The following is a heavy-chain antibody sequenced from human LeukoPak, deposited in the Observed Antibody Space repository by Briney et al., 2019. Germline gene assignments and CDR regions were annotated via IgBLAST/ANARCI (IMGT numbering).Heavy chain of an antibody. D-gene: IGHD4-17*01. CDR3: AKAEDDYGDYQYFFDY. V-gene: IGHV3-23*01. CDR2: ISSSGGST. Sequence: GGSLRLSCAASGFSFSSYAMSWVRQAPGKGLEWVSAISSSGGSTYYADSVKGRFTISRDNSKNTLYPQMNSLRAEDTAVYYCAKAEDDYGDYQYFFDYWGQGTLVTVSS. J-gene: IGHJ4*02. CDR1: GFSFSSYA.